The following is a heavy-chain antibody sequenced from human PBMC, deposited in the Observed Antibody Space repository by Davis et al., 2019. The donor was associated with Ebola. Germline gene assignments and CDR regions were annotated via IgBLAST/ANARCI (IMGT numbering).Heavy chain of an antibody. CDR3: ARVGYSSGWYSSDY. Sequence: AASVKVSCKASGYTFTSYYMHWVRQAPGQGLEWMGWINTNTGNPTYAQGFTGRFVFSLDTSVSTAYLQISSLKAEDTAAYYCARVGYSSGWYSSDYWGQGTLVTVSS. CDR1: GYTFTSYY. CDR2: INTNTGNP. J-gene: IGHJ4*02. V-gene: IGHV7-4-1*02. D-gene: IGHD6-19*01.